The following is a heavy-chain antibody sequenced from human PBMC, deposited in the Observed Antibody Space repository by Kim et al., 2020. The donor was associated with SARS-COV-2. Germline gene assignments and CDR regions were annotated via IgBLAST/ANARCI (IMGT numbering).Heavy chain of an antibody. CDR2: INPNSGGT. Sequence: ASVKVSCKASGYTFTGYYMHWVRQAPGQGLEWMGRINPNSGGTNYAQKFQGRVTMTRDTSISTAYMELSRLRSDDTAVYYCARRIDYYGSGSRVTTFFDYWGQGTLVTVSS. J-gene: IGHJ4*02. CDR1: GYTFTGYY. CDR3: ARRIDYYGSGSRVTTFFDY. V-gene: IGHV1-2*06. D-gene: IGHD3-10*01.